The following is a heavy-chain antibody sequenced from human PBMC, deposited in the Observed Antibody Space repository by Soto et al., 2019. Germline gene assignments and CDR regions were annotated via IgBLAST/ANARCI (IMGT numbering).Heavy chain of an antibody. V-gene: IGHV4-31*03. J-gene: IGHJ4*02. CDR2: IYYSGTT. CDR1: GASINSGGSY. D-gene: IGHD5-12*01. CDR3: AREARGYSGYAAVDY. Sequence: QVQLQESGPGLVKPSQILYLTCTVSGASINSGGSYWSWIRQHPGKGLEWIGHIYYSGTTYYNPSLKSRVTISVDTSKNQFSLKLSSMTAADTAVYYCAREARGYSGYAAVDYWGQGTLVTVSS.